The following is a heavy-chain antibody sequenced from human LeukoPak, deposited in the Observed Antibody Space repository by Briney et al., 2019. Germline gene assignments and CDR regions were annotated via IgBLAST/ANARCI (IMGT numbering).Heavy chain of an antibody. CDR2: INPNSGGT. Sequence: ASVKVSCKASGYTFTGYNMNWVRQAPGKGLEGMGWINPNSGGTNYAQKFQGRVTMTRDTSISTAYMELSRLRSDDTAVYYCARVRRVAAAGFDYWGQGTLVTVSS. D-gene: IGHD6-13*01. CDR1: GYTFTGYN. CDR3: ARVRRVAAAGFDY. V-gene: IGHV1-2*02. J-gene: IGHJ4*02.